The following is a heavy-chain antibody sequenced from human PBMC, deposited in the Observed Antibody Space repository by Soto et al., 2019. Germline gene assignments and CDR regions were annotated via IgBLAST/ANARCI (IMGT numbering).Heavy chain of an antibody. J-gene: IGHJ4*02. D-gene: IGHD3-10*01. CDR1: GFTFCNYA. CDR3: AKDFYYYGSGSPLNY. CDR2: ISGSGGST. Sequence: GGSLRLSCAASGFTFCNYAVTWVRQAPGKGLEWVSTISGSGGSTYYADSVKGRFTISRDNSKNTLYLQMNSLRAEDTAVYYCAKDFYYYGSGSPLNYWGQGTLVTVSS. V-gene: IGHV3-23*01.